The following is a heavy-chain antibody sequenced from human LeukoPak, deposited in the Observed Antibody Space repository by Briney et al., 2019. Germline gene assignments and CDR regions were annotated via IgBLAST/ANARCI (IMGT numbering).Heavy chain of an antibody. CDR2: ISSSSSTI. V-gene: IGHV3-48*04. Sequence: GGSLRLSCAASGFTFSSYSMNWVRQAPGKGLEWVSYISSSSSTIYYADSVKGRFTISRDNAKNSLYLQMNSLRAEDTAVYYRARAYGSGSYPYYFDYWGQGTLVTVSS. CDR1: GFTFSSYS. J-gene: IGHJ4*02. D-gene: IGHD3-10*01. CDR3: ARAYGSGSYPYYFDY.